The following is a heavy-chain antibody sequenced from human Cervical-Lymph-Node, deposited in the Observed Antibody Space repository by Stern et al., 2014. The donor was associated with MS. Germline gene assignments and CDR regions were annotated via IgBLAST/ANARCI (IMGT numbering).Heavy chain of an antibody. J-gene: IGHJ4*02. V-gene: IGHV3-33*01. CDR1: GFTFSNYG. CDR3: ARGNWNYEGMGY. Sequence: VHLVESGGGVVQPGRSLRLSCAASGFTFSNYGMHWVRQAPGKGLEWLAVIWYDGNKKYYADSVKGRFTISRDNSKNTLFLQMSSLIAEDTALYYCARGNWNYEGMGYWGQGTLVTVSS. D-gene: IGHD1-7*01. CDR2: IWYDGNKK.